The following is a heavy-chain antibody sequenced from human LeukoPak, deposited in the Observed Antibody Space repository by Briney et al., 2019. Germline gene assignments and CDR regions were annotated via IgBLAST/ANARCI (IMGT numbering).Heavy chain of an antibody. Sequence: ASVKVSCKASGYTFTSYDINWVRQATGQGLEWMGWMNPNSGNTGYAQKFQGRVTMTRNTSISTAYMELSSLRSEDTAVYYCARSPTIFGVVTTQYYFDYWGQGTLVTVSS. V-gene: IGHV1-8*01. D-gene: IGHD3-3*01. J-gene: IGHJ4*02. CDR1: GYTFTSYD. CDR2: MNPNSGNT. CDR3: ARSPTIFGVVTTQYYFDY.